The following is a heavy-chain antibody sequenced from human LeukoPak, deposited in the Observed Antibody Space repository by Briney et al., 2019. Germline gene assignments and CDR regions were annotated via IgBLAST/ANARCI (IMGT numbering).Heavy chain of an antibody. CDR3: ARADCSSSTCYLRRSWFDP. J-gene: IGHJ5*02. D-gene: IGHD2-2*01. CDR1: GFTLSNYD. V-gene: IGHV3-21*01. CDR2: ISSSSRYI. Sequence: GGSLRLSCAASGFTLSNYDMNWVRQAPGNGLEWVSSISSSSRYIYYKDSVRGRFTISRDDAKNSLYLEMNSLRAEDTAVYDCARADCSSSTCYLRRSWFDPWGQGTLVTVSS.